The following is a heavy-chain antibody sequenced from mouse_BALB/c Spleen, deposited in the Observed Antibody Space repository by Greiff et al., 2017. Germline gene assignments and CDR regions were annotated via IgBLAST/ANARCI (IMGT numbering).Heavy chain of an antibody. V-gene: IGHV5-6*01. J-gene: IGHJ1*01. CDR2: ISSGGSYT. CDR3: ARRGSRHWYFDV. D-gene: IGHD1-1*01. CDR1: GFTFSSYG. Sequence: EVQLVESGGDLVKPGGSLKLSCAASGFTFSSYGMSWVRQTPDKRLEWVATISSGGSYTYYPDSVKGRFTISRDNAKNTLYLQMSSLKSEDTAMYYCARRGSRHWYFDVWGAGTTVTVSS.